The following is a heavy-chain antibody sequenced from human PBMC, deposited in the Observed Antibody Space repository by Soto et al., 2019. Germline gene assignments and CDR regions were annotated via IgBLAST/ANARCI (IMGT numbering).Heavy chain of an antibody. Sequence: ASVKVSCKAYGYTFTGYYMHWVRQAPGQGLEWMGWINPNSGGTNYAQKFQGRVTMTRDTSISTAYMELSRLRSDDTAVYYCARDGWELLHNWFDPWGQGTLVTVSS. CDR2: INPNSGGT. D-gene: IGHD1-26*01. V-gene: IGHV1-2*02. CDR1: GYTFTGYY. CDR3: ARDGWELLHNWFDP. J-gene: IGHJ5*02.